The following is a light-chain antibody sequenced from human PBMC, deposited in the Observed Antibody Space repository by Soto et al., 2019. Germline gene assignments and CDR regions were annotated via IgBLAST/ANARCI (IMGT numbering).Light chain of an antibody. CDR1: SSDVGGYNY. V-gene: IGLV2-14*01. J-gene: IGLJ1*01. Sequence: QSALTQPASVSGSRGQSITISCTGTSSDVGGYNYVSWYQQHPGKAPKLMIYEVSNRPSGVSFRFSGSKSGNTASLTISGLQAEDEADYYCSSYTSRTTYVLGTGTKV. CDR3: SSYTSRTTYV. CDR2: EVS.